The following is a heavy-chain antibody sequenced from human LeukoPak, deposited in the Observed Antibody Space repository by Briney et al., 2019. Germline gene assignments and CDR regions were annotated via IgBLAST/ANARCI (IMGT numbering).Heavy chain of an antibody. Sequence: GGSLRLSCAASGFTVSSNYMSWVRQAPGKGLELVSVIYSGGSTYYADSVKGRFTISRDNSKNTLYLQMNSLRAEDTAVHYCARDIVATGDGYFDYWGQGTLVTVCS. V-gene: IGHV3-66*02. J-gene: IGHJ4*02. CDR1: GFTVSSNY. D-gene: IGHD5-12*01. CDR2: IYSGGST. CDR3: ARDIVATGDGYFDY.